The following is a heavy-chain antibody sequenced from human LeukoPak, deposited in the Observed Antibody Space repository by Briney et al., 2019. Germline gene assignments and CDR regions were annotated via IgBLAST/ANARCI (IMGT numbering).Heavy chain of an antibody. CDR2: IGTAGDT. Sequence: PGGSLRLSCAASGFTFSSYDMHWVRQATGKGLEWVSAIGTAGDTYYPGSVKGRFTISRENAKNSLYLQMNSLRAGDTAVYYCARGTRILGQLXAFDYWGQGTLVTVSS. D-gene: IGHD6-13*01. J-gene: IGHJ4*02. CDR3: ARGTRILGQLXAFDY. V-gene: IGHV3-13*01. CDR1: GFTFSSYD.